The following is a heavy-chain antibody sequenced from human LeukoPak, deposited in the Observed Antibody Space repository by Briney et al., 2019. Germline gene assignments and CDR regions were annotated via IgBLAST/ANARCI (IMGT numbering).Heavy chain of an antibody. D-gene: IGHD3-9*01. V-gene: IGHV3-23*01. Sequence: GGSLRLSCAASGFTFSSYAMSWVRQAPGKGLEWVSAISGSGGSTYYAGSVKGRFTISRDNSKNTLYLQMNSLRAEDTAVYYCAKTYYDILTGYPIFDYWGQGTLVTVSS. CDR3: AKTYYDILTGYPIFDY. J-gene: IGHJ4*02. CDR2: ISGSGGST. CDR1: GFTFSSYA.